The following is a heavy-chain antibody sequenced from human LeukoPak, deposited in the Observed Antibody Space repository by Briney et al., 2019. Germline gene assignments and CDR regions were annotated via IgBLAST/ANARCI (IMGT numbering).Heavy chain of an antibody. Sequence: SETLSLTCTVSGGSISSYYWSWIRQPPGKGLEWIGCIYYSGSTNYNPSLKSRVTISVDTSKNQFSLKLSSVTAADTAVYYCARHRDGYNLLDYWGQGTLVTVSS. CDR2: IYYSGST. J-gene: IGHJ4*02. CDR1: GGSISSYY. V-gene: IGHV4-59*08. CDR3: ARHRDGYNLLDY. D-gene: IGHD5-24*01.